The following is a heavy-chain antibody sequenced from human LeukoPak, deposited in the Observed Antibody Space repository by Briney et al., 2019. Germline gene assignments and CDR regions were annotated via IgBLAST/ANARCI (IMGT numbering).Heavy chain of an antibody. J-gene: IGHJ4*02. CDR3: ASSGIAAPDY. CDR2: ISSSSTYI. Sequence: GGSLRLSCAASGFTFNTCSMNWVRQAPGKGLEWVSSISSSSTYIYYADSVKGRFTISRDNAKNSLYLQMNSLRAEDTAVYYCASSGIAAPDYWGQGTLVTVSS. CDR1: GFTFNTCS. V-gene: IGHV3-21*01. D-gene: IGHD6-13*01.